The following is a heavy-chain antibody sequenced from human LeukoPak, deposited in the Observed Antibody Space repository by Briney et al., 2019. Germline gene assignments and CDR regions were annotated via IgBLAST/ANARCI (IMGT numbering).Heavy chain of an antibody. Sequence: SETLSLTCTVSGGSISSYYWSWIRQPPGKGLEWIGYIYYSGSTNYNPSLKSRVTISVDTSKNQFFLKLSSVTAADTAVYYCARGDYSSSWYYFDYWGQGTLVTVSS. CDR2: IYYSGST. V-gene: IGHV4-59*08. CDR3: ARGDYSSSWYYFDY. J-gene: IGHJ4*02. D-gene: IGHD6-13*01. CDR1: GGSISSYY.